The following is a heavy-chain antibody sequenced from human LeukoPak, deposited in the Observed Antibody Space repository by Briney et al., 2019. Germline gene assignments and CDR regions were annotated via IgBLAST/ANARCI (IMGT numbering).Heavy chain of an antibody. J-gene: IGHJ4*02. CDR2: IYPGGSDT. Sequence: GESLKISCKGSGYKFSDYWIGWVRQMPGKGLEWMGIIYPGGSDTTYSPSFQGQVTISADKSINSAYLHWSSLRASDTAIYYCVGRDGYNGPPSYYTFDYWGQEPLVTVSS. CDR1: GYKFSDYW. V-gene: IGHV5-51*01. D-gene: IGHD3-10*01. CDR3: VGRDGYNGPPSYYTFDY.